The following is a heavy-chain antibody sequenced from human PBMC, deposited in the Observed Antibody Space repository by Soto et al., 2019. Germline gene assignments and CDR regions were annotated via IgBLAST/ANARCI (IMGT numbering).Heavy chain of an antibody. CDR3: ARSFYARGYSSYDSMDV. Sequence: QVQLVQSGAEVKKPGSSVKVSCKASGGTFSSYTISWVRQAPGQGLEWMGRIIPILGIANYAQKFQGRVTITADKSAITAHMELSSRRTEDTAVYYAARSFYARGYSSYDSMDVWGQGTTVTVSS. D-gene: IGHD5-18*01. J-gene: IGHJ6*02. CDR2: IIPILGIA. CDR1: GGTFSSYT. V-gene: IGHV1-69*02.